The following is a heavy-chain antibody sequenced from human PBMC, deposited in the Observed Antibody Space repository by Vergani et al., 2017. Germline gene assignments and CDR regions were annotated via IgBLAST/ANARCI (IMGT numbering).Heavy chain of an antibody. CDR2: IYYTGTT. Sequence: VQMVESGGGLVKPGGSLRLSCAASGFTFIMHAMSWVRQAPGKGLEWIGTIYYTGTTYYNEAHKSRLTISVDTSKNQFSLNLTSVTAADTAVYYCARGYCTNSICRGKVDSWGQGTLVTVSS. V-gene: IGHV4-38-2*01. D-gene: IGHD2-8*01. CDR3: ARGYCTNSICRGKVDS. CDR1: GFTFIMHA. J-gene: IGHJ4*02.